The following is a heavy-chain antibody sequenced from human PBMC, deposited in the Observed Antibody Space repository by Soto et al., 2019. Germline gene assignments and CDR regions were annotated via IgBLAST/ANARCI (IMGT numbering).Heavy chain of an antibody. D-gene: IGHD6-13*01. CDR1: GFTFSSYG. CDR3: ARVLLPYSPIYYIDY. V-gene: IGHV3-30*03. J-gene: IGHJ4*02. CDR2: ISYDGSNK. Sequence: GGSLRLSCAASGFTFSSYGMHWVRQAPGKGLEWVAVISYDGSNKYYADSVKGRFTISRDNSKNTLYLQMNSLRAEDTAVYYCARVLLPYSPIYYIDYWGQGTLVTVSS.